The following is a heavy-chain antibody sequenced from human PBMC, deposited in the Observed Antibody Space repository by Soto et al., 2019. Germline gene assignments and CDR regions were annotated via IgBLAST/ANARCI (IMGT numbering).Heavy chain of an antibody. CDR3: ARFCTSCYLDDFDD. CDR1: GASISSYY. Sequence: PSETLSLTCTVSGASISSYYWGWIRQPPGKGLEWIGYIYYSGSTKYNPSLKSRVTTSVDTSKNQFSLKLSSVTAADTAVYYCARFCTSCYLDDFDDWGQGTLVTVSS. J-gene: IGHJ4*02. CDR2: IYYSGST. V-gene: IGHV4-59*01. D-gene: IGHD2-2*01.